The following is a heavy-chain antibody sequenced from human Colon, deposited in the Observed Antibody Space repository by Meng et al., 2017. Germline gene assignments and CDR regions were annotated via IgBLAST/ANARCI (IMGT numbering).Heavy chain of an antibody. CDR1: GFTFSSYD. D-gene: IGHD3-16*01. J-gene: IGHJ4*02. Sequence: EVQLLESGGGLIQPGGSLRLSWAASGFTFSSYDMSWVRRAPGKGLAGVSVISAAADRTYYAHSVAGRFTISRDNSKNTVYLQMSSLRAEDTAVYYCAKIIYTTGGPLDYWGQGALVTVSS. CDR3: AKIIYTTGGPLDY. CDR2: ISAAADRT. V-gene: IGHV3-23*01.